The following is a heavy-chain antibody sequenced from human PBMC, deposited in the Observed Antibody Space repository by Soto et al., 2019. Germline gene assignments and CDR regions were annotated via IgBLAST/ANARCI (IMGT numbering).Heavy chain of an antibody. D-gene: IGHD6-13*01. V-gene: IGHV5-10-1*01. Sequence: GESLNISCKGSGYSFTSYWISLVRQMPGKGLEWMGRIDPSDSYTNYSPSFQGHVTISADKSISTAYLQWSSLKASDTAMYYCASAIGGSSSWYFWFDPWGQGTLVTVSS. J-gene: IGHJ5*02. CDR3: ASAIGGSSSWYFWFDP. CDR2: IDPSDSYT. CDR1: GYSFTSYW.